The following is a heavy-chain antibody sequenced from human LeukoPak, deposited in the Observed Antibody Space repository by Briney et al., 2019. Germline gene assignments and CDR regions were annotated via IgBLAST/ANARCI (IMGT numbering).Heavy chain of an antibody. D-gene: IGHD3-10*01. V-gene: IGHV4-39*07. CDR3: ARGANVMVRGAIGY. Sequence: KPSETLSLTCTVSGGSISSSSYYWGWIRQPPGKGLEWIGGIYYRGNTYYNPPLKSRVTISVDTSKNQFSLKLSSVTAADTAVYYCARGANVMVRGAIGYWGQGTLVTVSS. J-gene: IGHJ4*02. CDR1: GGSISSSSYY. CDR2: IYYRGNT.